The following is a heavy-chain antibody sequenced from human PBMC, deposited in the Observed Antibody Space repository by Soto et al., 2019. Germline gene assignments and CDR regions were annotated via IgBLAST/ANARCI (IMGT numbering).Heavy chain of an antibody. Sequence: PSETLSLTCTVSGGSISSGDYYWSWIRQPPGKGLEWIGYIYYSGSTYYNPSLKSRVTISVDTSKNQFSLKLSSVTAADTAVYYCARRVTDYDSSGYSAVGAFDIWGQGTMVTVSS. V-gene: IGHV4-30-4*01. D-gene: IGHD3-22*01. CDR3: ARRVTDYDSSGYSAVGAFDI. CDR2: IYYSGST. J-gene: IGHJ3*02. CDR1: GGSISSGDYY.